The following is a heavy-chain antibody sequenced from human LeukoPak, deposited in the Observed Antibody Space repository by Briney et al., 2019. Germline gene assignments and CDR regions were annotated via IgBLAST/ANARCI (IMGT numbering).Heavy chain of an antibody. D-gene: IGHD6-19*01. Sequence: GGSLRLSCAASGFTVSSNYMSWVRQAPGKGLERVSVIYSGGSTYYADSVKGRFTISRDNSKNTLYLQMNSLRAEDTAVYYCAKEDSSGCPDYWGQGTLVTVSS. V-gene: IGHV3-53*01. CDR2: IYSGGST. J-gene: IGHJ4*02. CDR3: AKEDSSGCPDY. CDR1: GFTVSSNY.